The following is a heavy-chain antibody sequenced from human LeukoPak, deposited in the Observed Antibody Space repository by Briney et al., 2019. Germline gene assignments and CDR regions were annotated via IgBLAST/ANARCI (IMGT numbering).Heavy chain of an antibody. Sequence: GGSLRLSCTASGFTFSSYWMHWVRHAPGKGLVWISRIHSDGSTTSYADSVKGRFTISRDNAKNTLYLQMNSLRAEDTAVYYCARRAGSAESHSIDYWGQGTLVTVSS. CDR3: ARRAGSAESHSIDY. J-gene: IGHJ4*02. CDR1: GFTFSSYW. V-gene: IGHV3-74*01. D-gene: IGHD3-10*01. CDR2: IHSDGSTT.